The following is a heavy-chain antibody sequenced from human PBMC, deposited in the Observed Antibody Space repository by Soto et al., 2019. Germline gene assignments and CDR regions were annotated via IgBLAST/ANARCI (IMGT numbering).Heavy chain of an antibody. CDR1: GYTFTSYD. V-gene: IGHV1-8*01. CDR3: ARGDDFWSGRLDY. J-gene: IGHJ4*02. CDR2: MSPNSGNT. Sequence: QVQLVQSGAEVKKPGASVKVSCKASGYTFTSYDVNWVRQANGQGLEWMGWMSPNSGNTGNAQKFQGRVTMTANTAITTAYMELSSLRSEDTAVYYCARGDDFWSGRLDYWGQGTLVTASS. D-gene: IGHD3-3*01.